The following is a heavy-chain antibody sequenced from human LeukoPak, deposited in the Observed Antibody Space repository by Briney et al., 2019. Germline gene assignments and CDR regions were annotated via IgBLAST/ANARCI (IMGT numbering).Heavy chain of an antibody. D-gene: IGHD3-10*01. V-gene: IGHV4-31*03. CDR1: GGSISSGGYY. CDR3: ARGPPLRAFDI. CDR2: IYYSGST. J-gene: IGHJ3*02. Sequence: SQTLFLTCTVSGGSISSGGYYWSWIRQHPGKGLEWIGYIYYSGSTYYNPSLKSRVTISVDTSKNQFSLKLSSVTAADTAVYYCARGPPLRAFDIWGQGTMVTVSS.